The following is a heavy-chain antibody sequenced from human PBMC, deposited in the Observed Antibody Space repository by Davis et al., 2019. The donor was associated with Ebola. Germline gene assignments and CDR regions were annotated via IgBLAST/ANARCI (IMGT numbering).Heavy chain of an antibody. CDR1: GFTFSSYW. V-gene: IGHV3-71*01. CDR2: IKSKAYGGTT. CDR3: AKDHDVEQQLVWWWYFDY. D-gene: IGHD6-13*01. Sequence: PGGSLRLSCAASGFTFSSYWMSWVRQAPGKGLEWVAFIKSKAYGGTTEYAASVKGRFTISRDDSKSIAYLQMNSLRAEDTAVYYCAKDHDVEQQLVWWWYFDYWGQGTLVTVSS. J-gene: IGHJ4*02.